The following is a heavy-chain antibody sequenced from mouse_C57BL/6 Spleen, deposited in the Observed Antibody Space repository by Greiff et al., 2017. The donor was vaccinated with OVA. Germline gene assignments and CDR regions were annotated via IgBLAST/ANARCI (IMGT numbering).Heavy chain of an antibody. CDR1: GFTFSDYY. V-gene: IGHV5-12*01. Sequence: EVKVEESGGGLVQPGGSLKLSCAASGFTFSDYYMYWVRQTPEKRLEWVAYISNGGGSTYYPDTVKGRFTISRDNAKNTLYLQMSRLKSEDTAMYYCARYGNYYFDYWGQGTTLTVSS. CDR3: ARYGNYYFDY. D-gene: IGHD2-1*01. CDR2: ISNGGGST. J-gene: IGHJ2*01.